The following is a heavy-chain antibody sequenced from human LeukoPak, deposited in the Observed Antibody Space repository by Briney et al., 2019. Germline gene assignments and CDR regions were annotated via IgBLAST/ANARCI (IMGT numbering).Heavy chain of an antibody. CDR2: IVVGSGNT. CDR3: ARDKWFGEPSRY. Sequence: GTSVKVSCKASGFTFTSSAVQWVRQARGQRLEWIGWIVVGSGNTNYAQKLQGRVTMTTDTSTSTAYMELRSLRSDDTAVYYCARDKWFGEPSRYWGQGTLVTVSS. J-gene: IGHJ4*02. V-gene: IGHV1-58*01. CDR1: GFTFTSSA. D-gene: IGHD3-10*01.